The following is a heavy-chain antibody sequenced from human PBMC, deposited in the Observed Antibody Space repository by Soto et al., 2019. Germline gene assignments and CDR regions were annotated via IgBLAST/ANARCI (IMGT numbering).Heavy chain of an antibody. CDR2: MWYDGTNK. CDR1: GFTFRIYS. D-gene: IGHD3-16*01. CDR3: ARDATFGTKGGSFDI. V-gene: IGHV3-33*01. J-gene: IGHJ3*02. Sequence: GGALRLSCAASGFTFRIYSMHWVRQSPGKGLEWVAVMWYDGTNKYYGESVKGRFTISRDNSENTLYLQMNSLRVEDTAVYYCARDATFGTKGGSFDIWGHGTLVTVSS.